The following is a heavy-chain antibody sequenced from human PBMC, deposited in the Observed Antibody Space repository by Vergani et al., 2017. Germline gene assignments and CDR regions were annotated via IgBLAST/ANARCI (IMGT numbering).Heavy chain of an antibody. Sequence: QVRLQESGPGLVKPSETLSLTCSVSGGSMSGYYWSWIRQHPGKGLEWIGYIYYSGSTYYNPSLKSRVTISVDTSKNQFSLKLSSVTAADTAVYYCARDRWELLLGNDYWGQGTLVTVSS. V-gene: IGHV4-31*03. D-gene: IGHD1-26*01. J-gene: IGHJ4*02. CDR1: GGSMSGYY. CDR3: ARDRWELLLGNDY. CDR2: IYYSGST.